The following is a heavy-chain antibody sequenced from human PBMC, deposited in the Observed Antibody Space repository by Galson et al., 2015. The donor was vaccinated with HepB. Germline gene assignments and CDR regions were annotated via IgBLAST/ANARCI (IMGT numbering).Heavy chain of an antibody. CDR2: ISWNSGSI. D-gene: IGHD1-26*01. J-gene: IGHJ4*02. CDR1: GFTFDDYA. CDR3: AKSESGSYYAFGY. V-gene: IGHV3-9*01. Sequence: SLRLSCAASGFTFDDYAMHWVRQAPGKGLEWVSGISWNSGSIGYADSVKGRFTISRDNAKNSLYLQMNSLRAEDTALYYCAKSESGSYYAFGYWGQGTLVTVSS.